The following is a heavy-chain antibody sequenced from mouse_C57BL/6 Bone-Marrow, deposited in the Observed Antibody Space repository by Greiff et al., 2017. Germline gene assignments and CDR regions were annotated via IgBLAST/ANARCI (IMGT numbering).Heavy chain of an antibody. CDR1: GYTFTSSW. J-gene: IGHJ2*01. CDR2: IYPTSGRT. V-gene: IGHV1-55*01. D-gene: IGHD3-1*01. Sequence: QVQLQQPGAELVKPGASVKMSCKASGYTFTSSWITWVKQRPGQGLEWIGDIYPTSGRTNYNEKLKSKAILTVDTSSNTAYMQLSSLTSEDSAVFYCARSGPLERSFDYWGQGTTLTVSS. CDR3: ARSGPLERSFDY.